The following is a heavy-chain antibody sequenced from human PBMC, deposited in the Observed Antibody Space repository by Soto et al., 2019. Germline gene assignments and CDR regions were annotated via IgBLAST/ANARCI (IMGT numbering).Heavy chain of an antibody. CDR2: IYHSGST. V-gene: IGHV4-30-2*01. Sequence: QLQLQESGSGLVKPSQTLSLTCAVSGGSISSGGYSWSWIRQPPGKGLECIGYIYHSGSTYYNPTLKSRVTISVDRSKNQFSLKLTSVTAADTAVYYWARAMTKVTTFDYWGQGTLVTVSS. J-gene: IGHJ4*02. D-gene: IGHD4-17*01. CDR1: GGSISSGGYS. CDR3: ARAMTKVTTFDY.